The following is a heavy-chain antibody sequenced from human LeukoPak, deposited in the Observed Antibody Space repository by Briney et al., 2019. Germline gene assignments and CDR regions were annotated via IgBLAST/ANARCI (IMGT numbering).Heavy chain of an antibody. CDR1: GFIVNNKY. V-gene: IGHV3-53*01. CDR2: IYNDGRT. Sequence: PGGSLRLSCAASGFIVNNKYMTWVRQAPGKGLEWVSLIYNDGRTYYADSVKGRCTISRDSSKNTLYLQMNSLRVEDTAVYYCARGLFLSGYLDAFDIWGQGTVVTVSS. J-gene: IGHJ3*02. CDR3: ARGLFLSGYLDAFDI. D-gene: IGHD3-22*01.